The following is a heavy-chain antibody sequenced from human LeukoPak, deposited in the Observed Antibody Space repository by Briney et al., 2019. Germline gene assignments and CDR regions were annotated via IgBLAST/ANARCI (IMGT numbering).Heavy chain of an antibody. CDR3: ARGDRDGYNHPDY. V-gene: IGHV3-30*04. CDR1: GFTFSSYA. Sequence: PGGSLRLSCAASGFTFSSYAMHWVRQAPGKGLEWVAVISYDGSNKYYADSVKGRFTISRDNSKNTLYLQMNSLRAEDTAVYYCARGDRDGYNHPDYWGQGTLVTVSS. J-gene: IGHJ4*02. CDR2: ISYDGSNK. D-gene: IGHD5-24*01.